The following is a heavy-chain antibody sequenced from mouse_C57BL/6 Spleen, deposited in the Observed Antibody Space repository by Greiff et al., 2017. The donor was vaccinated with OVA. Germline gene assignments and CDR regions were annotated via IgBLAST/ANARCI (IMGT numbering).Heavy chain of an antibody. CDR3: GSDRGDGAMDY. D-gene: IGHD2-3*01. CDR2: IWGVGST. Sequence: VQRVESGPGLVAPSQSLSITCTVSGFSLTSYGVDWVRQSPGKGLEWLGVIWGVGSTNYYSALNSGLSNSTDNSKSQDILKMNSLQTDDTAMYYGGSDRGDGAMDYWGKGTSVTVSS. CDR1: GFSLTSYG. V-gene: IGHV2-6*01. J-gene: IGHJ4*01.